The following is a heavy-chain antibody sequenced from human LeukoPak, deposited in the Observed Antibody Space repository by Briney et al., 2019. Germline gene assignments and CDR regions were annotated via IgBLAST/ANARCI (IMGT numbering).Heavy chain of an antibody. Sequence: PSETLSLTCTVSGGSISSYYWSWIRQPPGKGLEWIGYIYYSGSTNYNPSLKSRVTISVDTSKNQFSLKLSSVTAADTAVYYCARDLDKHYYDSSGYYHDAFDIWGQGTMVTVSS. D-gene: IGHD3-22*01. CDR1: GGSISSYY. V-gene: IGHV4-59*01. J-gene: IGHJ3*02. CDR3: ARDLDKHYYDSSGYYHDAFDI. CDR2: IYYSGST.